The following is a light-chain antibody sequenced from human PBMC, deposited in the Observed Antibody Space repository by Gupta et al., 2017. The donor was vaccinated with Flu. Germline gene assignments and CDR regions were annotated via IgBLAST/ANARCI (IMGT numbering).Light chain of an antibody. V-gene: IGLV2-14*03. CDR2: DVG. Sequence: QSITISCTGTNSDFINNHFVSWYQHQPGKAPKFMLFDVGNRPSGVSNRFSGSKSANTASLTISGLQADDEADYYCVSYTTTGPIFGTGTQVTVL. J-gene: IGLJ1*01. CDR1: NSDFINNHF. CDR3: VSYTTTGPI.